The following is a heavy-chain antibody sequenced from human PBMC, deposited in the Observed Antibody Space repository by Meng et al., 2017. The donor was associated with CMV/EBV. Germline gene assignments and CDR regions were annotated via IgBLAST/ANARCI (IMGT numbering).Heavy chain of an antibody. J-gene: IGHJ4*02. Sequence: GESLKISCAASGFTFSSYWMHWVRQAPGKGLVWVSRINSDGSSTSYADSVKGRFTISRDNAKNTLYLQMNSLRAEDTAVYYCARLYTLKTYYYDNSGYYYNDYWGQGTLVTVSS. D-gene: IGHD3-22*01. CDR1: GFTFSSYW. CDR2: INSDGSST. CDR3: ARLYTLKTYYYDNSGYYYNDY. V-gene: IGHV3-74*01.